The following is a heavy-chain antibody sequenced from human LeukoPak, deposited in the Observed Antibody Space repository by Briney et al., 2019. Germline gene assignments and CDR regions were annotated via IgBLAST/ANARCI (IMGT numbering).Heavy chain of an antibody. CDR2: INPNSGGT. CDR1: GYTLTVYY. J-gene: IGHJ4*02. D-gene: IGHD6-19*01. CDR3: AKEASGCSDY. V-gene: IGHV1-2*02. Sequence: ASVKVSCKASGYTLTVYYMHWVRQAPGQGLEWMGWINPNSGGTNYAQNFQGRVTMTRDTSISTAYMELSGLRSDDTAVYYCAKEASGCSDYWGQGTLVTVSS.